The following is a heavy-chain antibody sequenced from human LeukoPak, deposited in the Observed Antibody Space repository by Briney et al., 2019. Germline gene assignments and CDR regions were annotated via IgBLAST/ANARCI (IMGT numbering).Heavy chain of an antibody. CDR1: GFTFDDYA. CDR2: ISWNSGSI. Sequence: GGSLRLSCAASGFTFDDYAMHWVRQAPGKGLEWVSGISWNSGSIGYADSVKGRFTISRDNAKNSLYLQMNSLRAEDTAVYYCAREEGYCSSTSCEIDYWGQGTLVTVSS. J-gene: IGHJ4*02. CDR3: AREEGYCSSTSCEIDY. D-gene: IGHD2-2*01. V-gene: IGHV3-9*01.